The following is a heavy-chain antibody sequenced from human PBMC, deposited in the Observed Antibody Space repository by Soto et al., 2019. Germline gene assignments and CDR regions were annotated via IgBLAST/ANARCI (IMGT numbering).Heavy chain of an antibody. Sequence: GRSPRLSCAASGFTFSSYAMHWVRQAPGKGLEWVAVISYDGSNKYYADSVKGRFTISRDNSKNTLYLQMNSLRAEDTAVYYCARDFFLIALAGHYGYFQYCGQGSLVTVSS. CDR3: ARDFFLIALAGHYGYFQY. D-gene: IGHD6-19*01. J-gene: IGHJ1*01. CDR2: ISYDGSNK. CDR1: GFTFSSYA. V-gene: IGHV3-30-3*01.